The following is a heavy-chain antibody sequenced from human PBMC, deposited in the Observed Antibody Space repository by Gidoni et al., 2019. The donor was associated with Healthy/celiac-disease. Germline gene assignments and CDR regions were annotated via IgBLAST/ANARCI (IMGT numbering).Heavy chain of an antibody. CDR3: ARTQVDTARRRPYYYYGMDV. CDR1: GFTVSSNS. V-gene: IGHV3-53*01. Sequence: EVQLVESGGGLIQPGGSLRLSCAASGFTVSSNSMSWVRQAPGKGLEWGSVIYRCCSTYYADSVKGRFTISRDNSNNTLYLQMNSLRAEDTAVYYCARTQVDTARRRPYYYYGMDVWGQGTTVTVSS. J-gene: IGHJ6*02. CDR2: IYRCCST. D-gene: IGHD5-18*01.